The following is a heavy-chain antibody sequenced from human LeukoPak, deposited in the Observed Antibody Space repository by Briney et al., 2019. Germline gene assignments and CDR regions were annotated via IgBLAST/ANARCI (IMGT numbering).Heavy chain of an antibody. V-gene: IGHV3-21*01. D-gene: IGHD2-15*01. J-gene: IGHJ5*02. CDR3: ARSGCPGGSCYLRYSWLDL. Sequence: GGALRLSCATSGFTFSNSDMNWVRQAPGKGLEWVSSITTTSSYIYYADSVRGRSTISRDNAKNSLYLLMDSLRVEDTAVYYCARSGCPGGSCYLRYSWLDLWGRGTLVTVSS. CDR2: ITTTSSYI. CDR1: GFTFSNSD.